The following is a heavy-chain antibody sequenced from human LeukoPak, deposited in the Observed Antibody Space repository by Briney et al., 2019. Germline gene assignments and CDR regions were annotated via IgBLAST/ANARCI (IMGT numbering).Heavy chain of an antibody. D-gene: IGHD3-10*01. Sequence: PGGSLRLSCAASGFTFSGYGMHWVRQAPGKGLEWVAFVRYDSSNKYYADSVKGRFTVSRDNSKNMLYLQMNSLRAEDTAVYYCARDLFGSRSSGFDPWGQGTLVSVSS. CDR2: VRYDSSNK. J-gene: IGHJ5*02. V-gene: IGHV3-30*02. CDR1: GFTFSGYG. CDR3: ARDLFGSRSSGFDP.